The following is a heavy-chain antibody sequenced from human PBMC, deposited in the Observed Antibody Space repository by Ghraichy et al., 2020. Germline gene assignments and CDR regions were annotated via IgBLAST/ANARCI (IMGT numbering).Heavy chain of an antibody. CDR2: INPSGGST. CDR3: ARDLRGRLRFLEWSKSYYYYYGMDV. CDR1: GYTFTSYY. Sequence: ASVKVSCKASGYTFTSYYMHWVRQAPGQGLEWMGIINPSGGSTSYAQKFQGRVTMTRDTSTSTVYMELSSLRSEDTAVYYCARDLRGRLRFLEWSKSYYYYYGMDVWGQGTTVTVSS. D-gene: IGHD3-3*01. J-gene: IGHJ6*02. V-gene: IGHV1-46*01.